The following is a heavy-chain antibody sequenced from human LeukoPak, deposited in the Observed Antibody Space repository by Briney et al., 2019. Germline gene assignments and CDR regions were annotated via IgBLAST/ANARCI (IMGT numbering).Heavy chain of an antibody. CDR2: IKQYGSEK. CDR3: AREATSSGWYFDY. CDR1: GFTFSSYW. D-gene: IGHD6-19*01. J-gene: IGHJ4*02. V-gene: IGHV3-7*03. Sequence: PGGSLRLSCAASGFTFSSYWMSWVRQAPGKGLEWVANIKQYGSEKYYVDSVKGRFTISRDNAKNSLYLQMNSLRAEDTAVYYCAREATSSGWYFDYWGQGTLVTVSS.